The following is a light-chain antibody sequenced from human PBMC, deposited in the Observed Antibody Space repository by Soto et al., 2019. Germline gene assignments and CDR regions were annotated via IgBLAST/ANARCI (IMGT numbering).Light chain of an antibody. Sequence: QSVLTQPASVSDSPGQSITISCIGTSSDIGAFNHVSWHQQHPGKAPKLIIYDVINRPSGVSNRFSGSKTGNTASLIISVLQAEDEADYYCSSYTSSSSYVFGSGTKLTVL. CDR2: DVI. V-gene: IGLV2-14*03. CDR3: SSYTSSSSYV. CDR1: SSDIGAFNH. J-gene: IGLJ1*01.